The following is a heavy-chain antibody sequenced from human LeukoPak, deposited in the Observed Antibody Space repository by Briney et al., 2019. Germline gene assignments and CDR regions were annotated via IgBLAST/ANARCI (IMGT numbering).Heavy chain of an antibody. J-gene: IGHJ4*02. CDR2: IYHSGST. Sequence: SETLSLTCTVSGYSISSGYYWGWIRQPPGKGLEWIGSIYHSGSTYYNPSLKSRVTISVDTSKNQFSLKLSSVTAADTAVYYCARGGSSAWNVGHSWGQGTLVTVSS. D-gene: IGHD6-19*01. CDR1: GYSISSGYY. CDR3: ARGGSSAWNVGHS. V-gene: IGHV4-38-2*02.